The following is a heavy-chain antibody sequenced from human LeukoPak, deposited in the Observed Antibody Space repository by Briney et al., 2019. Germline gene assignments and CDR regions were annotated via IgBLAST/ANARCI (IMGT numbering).Heavy chain of an antibody. CDR3: ARSDRYSSSWYYDY. V-gene: IGHV3-33*01. D-gene: IGHD6-13*01. CDR2: IWYDGSNK. CDR1: GFTFSSYG. Sequence: PGRSLRLSCAASGFTFSSYGMHWVRQAPGKGLEWVAVIWYDGSNKYYADSVKGRFTISRDNSKNTLYLQMNSLRAEDTAVYYCARSDRYSSSWYYDYWRQGTLVTVSS. J-gene: IGHJ4*02.